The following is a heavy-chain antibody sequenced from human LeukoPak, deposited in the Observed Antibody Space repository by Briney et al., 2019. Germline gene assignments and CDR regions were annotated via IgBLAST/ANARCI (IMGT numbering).Heavy chain of an antibody. CDR3: ATSIAAAGGFDY. CDR1: GGSISSYY. CDR2: IYTSGST. V-gene: IGHV4-4*07. D-gene: IGHD6-13*01. J-gene: IGHJ4*02. Sequence: SETLSLTCTVSGGSISSYYWSWIRQPAGKGLGWIGRIYTSGSTNYNPSLKSRVTMSVDTSKNQFSLKLSSVTAADTAVYYCATSIAAAGGFDYWGQGTLVTVSS.